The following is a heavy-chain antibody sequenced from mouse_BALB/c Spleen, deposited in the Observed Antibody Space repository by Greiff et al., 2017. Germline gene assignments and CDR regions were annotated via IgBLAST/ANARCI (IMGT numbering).Heavy chain of an antibody. J-gene: IGHJ3*01. CDR1: GFTFTAYY. CDR3: ARDRGNYAY. V-gene: IGHV7-3*02. Sequence: EVKLVESGGGLVQPGGSLRLSCATSGFTFTAYYMSWVRQPPGKALEWLGFIRNKANGYTTEYSASVKGRFTISRDNSQSILYLQMNTLRAEDSATYYCARDRGNYAYWGQGTLVTVSA. D-gene: IGHD2-1*01. CDR2: IRNKANGYTT.